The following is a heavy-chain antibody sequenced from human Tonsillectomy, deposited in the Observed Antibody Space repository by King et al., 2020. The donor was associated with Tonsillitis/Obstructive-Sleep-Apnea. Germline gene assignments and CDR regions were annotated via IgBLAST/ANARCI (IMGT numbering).Heavy chain of an antibody. V-gene: IGHV4-59*01. J-gene: IGHJ2*01. Sequence: VQLQESGPGLVKPSETLSLTCTVSGGSISSYYWSWIRQPPGKGLEWIGYIYYSGSTNYNPSLKSRVTISVDTSKNQFSLKLSSVTAEDTAVYYCARDGSWYGNFDLWGRGTLVTVSS. CDR2: IYYSGST. CDR3: ARDGSWYGNFDL. CDR1: GGSISSYY. D-gene: IGHD6-13*01.